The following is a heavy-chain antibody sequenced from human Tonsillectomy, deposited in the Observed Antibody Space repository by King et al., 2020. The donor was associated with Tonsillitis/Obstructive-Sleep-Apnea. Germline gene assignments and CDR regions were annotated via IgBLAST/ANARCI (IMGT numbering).Heavy chain of an antibody. D-gene: IGHD6-19*01. CDR2: INPSGGNT. V-gene: IGHV1-46*01. J-gene: IGHJ3*02. CDR3: ASGIAVRNAFDI. CDR1: GYIFTSYS. Sequence: VQLVQSGAEVKPPGASVKVPCKASGYIFTSYSIHWVRQAPGQGLEWMGIINPSGGNTGYAQKFQGRVTMARATSTSTVYMGLSSLRSEDTAVYYCASGIAVRNAFDIWGQGTMVTVSS.